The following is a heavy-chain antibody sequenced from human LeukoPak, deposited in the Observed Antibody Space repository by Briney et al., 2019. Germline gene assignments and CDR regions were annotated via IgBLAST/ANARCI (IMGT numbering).Heavy chain of an antibody. V-gene: IGHV3-23*01. J-gene: IGHJ4*02. Sequence: PGGSLRLSCAASGFTFDNHAMSWVRQTPGKGLEWVSGISGSGGLTYYADSVKGRFTISRDNSKNTLYLQMSSLRVEDTAVYYCAKQYYGDHNFDYWGQGTLVTVSS. CDR2: ISGSGGLT. D-gene: IGHD4-17*01. CDR1: GFTFDNHA. CDR3: AKQYYGDHNFDY.